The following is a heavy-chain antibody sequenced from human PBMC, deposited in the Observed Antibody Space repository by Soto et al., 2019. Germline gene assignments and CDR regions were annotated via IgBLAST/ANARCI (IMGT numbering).Heavy chain of an antibody. V-gene: IGHV3-33*01. Sequence: QGLLVESGGGVVQPGRSLRLSCAASGLTFSNNGMHWVRQAPGKGLEWLALIFWDASEEYYADSVKGRFTISRDNSKNKWFLQKDNLRAEDTAVYYGASQSLNSPMDVWGQGTAVIVSS. CDR2: IFWDASEE. D-gene: IGHD6-13*01. J-gene: IGHJ6*02. CDR3: ASQSLNSPMDV. CDR1: GLTFSNNG.